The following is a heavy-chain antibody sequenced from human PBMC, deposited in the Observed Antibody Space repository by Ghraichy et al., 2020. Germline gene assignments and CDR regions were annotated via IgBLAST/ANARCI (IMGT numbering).Heavy chain of an antibody. J-gene: IGHJ6*03. D-gene: IGHD6-6*01. CDR3: ARTSNYYYMDV. CDR2: IYYSGST. V-gene: IGHV4-31*03. Sequence: SETLSLTCTVSGGSISSYGYYWSWIRQHPGKGLEWIGYIYYSGSTYYNPSLRSRLTISVDTSKNQFSLNLSSVTAADTAVYYCARTSNYYYMDVWGKGTTVTVSS. CDR1: GGSISSYGYY.